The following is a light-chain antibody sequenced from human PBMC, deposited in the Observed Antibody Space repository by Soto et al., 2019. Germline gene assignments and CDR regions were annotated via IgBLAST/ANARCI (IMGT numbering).Light chain of an antibody. CDR3: CSYVDTYTLV. CDR2: GVS. V-gene: IGLV2-11*01. Sequence: QSALTQPRSVSGSPGQSVTISCTGTNSDVGGYNYVSWYQQYPGKAPKLMISGVSERPSGVPDRFSGSKSGNTASLTISGLHAEDEADYYCCSYVDTYTLVFGGGTKLTVL. CDR1: NSDVGGYNY. J-gene: IGLJ3*02.